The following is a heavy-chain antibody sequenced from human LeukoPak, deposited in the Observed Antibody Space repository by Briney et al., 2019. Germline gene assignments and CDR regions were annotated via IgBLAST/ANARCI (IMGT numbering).Heavy chain of an antibody. V-gene: IGHV1-24*01. CDR3: ATVLSGIQLWYRPYYFDY. Sequence: ASVKVSCKVSGYTLNELSMHWVRQAPGKGLEWMGGFDPEDGETIYAQKFQGRVTMTEDTSTDTAYMELSSLRSEDTAVYYCATVLSGIQLWYRPYYFDYWGQGTLVTVSS. CDR1: GYTLNELS. D-gene: IGHD5-18*01. CDR2: FDPEDGET. J-gene: IGHJ4*02.